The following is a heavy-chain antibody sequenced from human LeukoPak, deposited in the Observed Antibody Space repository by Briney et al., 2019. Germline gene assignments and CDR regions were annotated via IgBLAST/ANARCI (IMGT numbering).Heavy chain of an antibody. CDR3: ASWDDRYCSGGSCPFFDY. J-gene: IGHJ4*02. D-gene: IGHD2-15*01. V-gene: IGHV1-2*06. Sequence: ASVKVSCKASGYTFTDYYMHWVRQAPGQGLEWMGRINPNSGGTNYAQKFQGRVTMTRDTSISTAYMELSRLRSDDTAVYYCASWDDRYCSGGSCPFFDYWGQGTLVTVSS. CDR2: INPNSGGT. CDR1: GYTFTDYY.